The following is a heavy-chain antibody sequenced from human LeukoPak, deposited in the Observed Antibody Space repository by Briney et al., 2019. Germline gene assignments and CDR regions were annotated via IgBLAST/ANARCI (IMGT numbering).Heavy chain of an antibody. CDR1: GFTFSSYW. J-gene: IGHJ6*03. CDR3: TYGSGREGYMDV. CDR2: ISSDGSNT. Sequence: GGSLRLSCAASGFTFSSYWMHWVRQAPGKGLVWVSFISSDGSNTNYADSVKGRFTTSRDNAKNMLYLQMNSLRAEDTAVYYCTYGSGREGYMDVWGKGTTVTVSS. D-gene: IGHD3-10*01. V-gene: IGHV3-74*01.